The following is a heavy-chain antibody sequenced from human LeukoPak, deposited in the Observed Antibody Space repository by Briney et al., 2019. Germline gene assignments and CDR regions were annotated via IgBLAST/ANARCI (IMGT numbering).Heavy chain of an antibody. J-gene: IGHJ6*03. CDR2: INHSGST. V-gene: IGHV4-34*01. CDR3: ARGRALDRPMDV. CDR1: GGSFSGYY. D-gene: IGHD1-14*01. Sequence: SETLSLTCAVYGGSFSGYYWSWIRQPPGKGLEWIGEINHSGSTNYNPSLKSRLTISVDTPKNQFSLNLGSLTAEDTAVYYCARGRALDRPMDVWGKGTTVTVSS.